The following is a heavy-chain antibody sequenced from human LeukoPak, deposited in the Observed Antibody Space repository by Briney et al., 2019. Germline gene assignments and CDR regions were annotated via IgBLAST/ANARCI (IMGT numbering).Heavy chain of an antibody. Sequence: PGGSLRLSCAASGFTFSTYSMNWVRQAPGKGLEWVSSISSSSYIYYADSVKGRFTISRDNAKNSLYLQMNSLRAEDTAVYYCARDLMVRGVKPIDVWGKGTTVTVSS. CDR1: GFTFSTYS. CDR3: ARDLMVRGVKPIDV. V-gene: IGHV3-21*01. J-gene: IGHJ6*03. CDR2: ISSSSYI. D-gene: IGHD3-10*01.